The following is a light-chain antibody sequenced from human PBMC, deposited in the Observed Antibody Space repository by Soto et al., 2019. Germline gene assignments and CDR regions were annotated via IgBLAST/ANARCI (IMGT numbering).Light chain of an antibody. Sequence: QSALTQPASVSGSPGQSITISCTGTSSDVGSYNLVSWYQQHPGKAPKLMIYEVSKRPSGVSTRFSGSKSGNTASLTISGIQAEYEADYYCCSYAGSSTYVFGTGTKLTVL. CDR1: SSDVGSYNL. J-gene: IGLJ1*01. CDR2: EVS. CDR3: CSYAGSSTYV. V-gene: IGLV2-23*02.